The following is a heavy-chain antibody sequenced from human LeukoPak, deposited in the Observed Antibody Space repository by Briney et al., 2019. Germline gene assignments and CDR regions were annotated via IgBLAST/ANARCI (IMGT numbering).Heavy chain of an antibody. CDR3: ARDDHSSSFHNWFDP. J-gene: IGHJ5*02. CDR1: GGSISSSNYY. Sequence: SETLSLTCTVSGGSISSSNYYWGWIRQPPGKGLEWIGGIYYSGSTYYNPSLKSRVTISVDTSKNQFSLKLSSVTAADTAVYYCARDDHSSSFHNWFDPWGQGTLVTVSS. D-gene: IGHD6-6*01. CDR2: IYYSGST. V-gene: IGHV4-39*07.